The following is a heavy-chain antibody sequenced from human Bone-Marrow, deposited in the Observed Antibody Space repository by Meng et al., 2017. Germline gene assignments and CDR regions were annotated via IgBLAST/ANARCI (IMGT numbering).Heavy chain of an antibody. V-gene: IGHV4-38-2*02. CDR3: ASMYYYDSSGDYSQYFQH. Sequence: SETLSLTCTVSGYSISSGYYWGWIRQPPGKGLEWIGNMHHSGSTYYNPSLKSRVTISVDTSKNQFSLKLSSVTAADTAEYYCASMYYYDSSGDYSQYFQHWGQGTLVTVPQ. CDR1: GYSISSGYY. J-gene: IGHJ1*01. D-gene: IGHD3-22*01. CDR2: MHHSGST.